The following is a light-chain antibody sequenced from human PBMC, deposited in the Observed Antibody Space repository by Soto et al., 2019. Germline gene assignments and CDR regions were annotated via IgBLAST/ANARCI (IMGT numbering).Light chain of an antibody. Sequence: EILLTQSPATLSLSPRERATLSCRARQSVSSNHLAWYQQKPGQAPRLLIYGASRRATGIPDRFSGSGSGTDFTLTISRLEPEDIAMYYCQQYGSSMYTLGQGTKVDIK. CDR3: QQYGSSMYT. J-gene: IGKJ2*01. V-gene: IGKV3-20*01. CDR1: QSVSSNH. CDR2: GAS.